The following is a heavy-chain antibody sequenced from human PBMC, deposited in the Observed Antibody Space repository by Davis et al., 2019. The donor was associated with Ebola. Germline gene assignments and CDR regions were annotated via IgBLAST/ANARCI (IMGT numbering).Heavy chain of an antibody. CDR1: GFTFSTYA. V-gene: IGHV3-9*01. CDR2: INWDSSSR. Sequence: SLKISCAASGFTFSTYAMHWVRQAPGKGLEWVSGINWDSSSRVYVDSVKGRFTISRDNAKNTLYLQMNSLRAEDTVVYYCAKGGQWELLQKFDYWGKGTLVTVSS. D-gene: IGHD1-26*01. CDR3: AKGGQWELLQKFDY. J-gene: IGHJ4*02.